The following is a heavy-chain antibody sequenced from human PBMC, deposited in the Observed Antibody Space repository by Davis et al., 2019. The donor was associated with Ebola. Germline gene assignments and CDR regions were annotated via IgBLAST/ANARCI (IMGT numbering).Heavy chain of an antibody. Sequence: SCKASGYTFTSYGISWVRQAPGKGLEWVAVISYDGSNKYYADSVKGRFTISRDNSKNTLYLQMNSLRAEDTAVYYCAKAYSPSGAFLEWLDYYYYGMDVWGQGTTVTVSS. CDR3: AKAYSPSGAFLEWLDYYYYGMDV. D-gene: IGHD3-3*01. CDR2: ISYDGSNK. V-gene: IGHV3-30*18. J-gene: IGHJ6*02. CDR1: GYTFTSYG.